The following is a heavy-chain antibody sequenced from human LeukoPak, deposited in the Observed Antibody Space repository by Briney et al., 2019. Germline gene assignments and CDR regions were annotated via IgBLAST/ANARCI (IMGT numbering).Heavy chain of an antibody. CDR1: GGSISSYY. V-gene: IGHV4-4*07. D-gene: IGHD1-26*01. CDR3: AGVPQVWDYYMDV. CDR2: IYTSGST. J-gene: IGHJ6*03. Sequence: PSETLSLTCTVSGGSISSYYWTWIRQPAGKGLEWIGRIYTSGSTNYNPSLKSRVTMSLDTSKNQLSLKLNSVTAADTAVYYCAGVPQVWDYYMDVWGKGTTVTVSS.